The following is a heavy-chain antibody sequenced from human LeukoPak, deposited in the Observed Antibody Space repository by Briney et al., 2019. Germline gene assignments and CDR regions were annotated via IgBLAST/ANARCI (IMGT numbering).Heavy chain of an antibody. CDR1: GGSISSSY. D-gene: IGHD2-21*01. CDR2: ISYSGST. V-gene: IGHV4-59*08. CDR3: ARQRSYLWDAFDI. J-gene: IGHJ3*02. Sequence: SEALSLTCTVSGGSISSSYWSWIRQPPGKGLEWIAYISYSGSTDYNPSLKSRVTISADTSKDQFSLRLSSVTAADTAVYYCARQRSYLWDAFDIWGQGTLVTVSS.